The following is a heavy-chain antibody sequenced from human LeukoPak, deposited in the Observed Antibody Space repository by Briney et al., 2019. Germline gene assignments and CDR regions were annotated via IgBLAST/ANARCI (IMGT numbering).Heavy chain of an antibody. D-gene: IGHD5-18*01. CDR1: GFTFSSYA. V-gene: IGHV3-30*04. CDR3: ARDSWGGNGAMVMFVDY. Sequence: PGGSLRLSCAASGFTFSSYAMHWVRQAPGKGLEWVAVISYDGSNKYYADSVKGRFTISRDNSKNTLYLQMNSLRAEDTAVYYCARDSWGGNGAMVMFVDYWGQGTLVTVSS. J-gene: IGHJ4*02. CDR2: ISYDGSNK.